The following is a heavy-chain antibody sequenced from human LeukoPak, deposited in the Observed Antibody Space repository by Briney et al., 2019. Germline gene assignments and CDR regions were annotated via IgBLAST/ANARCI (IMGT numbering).Heavy chain of an antibody. V-gene: IGHV3-74*01. CDR2: IDIDGSTT. Sequence: GGSLRLPCAASGFTFSNSLMHWVRQVPGKGLVWVARIDIDGSTTHYADSVKGRFTISRDNAKNTLYLQMNILRAEDTAVYYCVRDRDGYNYWGQGTLVTVSS. CDR1: GFTFSNSL. CDR3: VRDRDGYNY. D-gene: IGHD5-24*01. J-gene: IGHJ4*02.